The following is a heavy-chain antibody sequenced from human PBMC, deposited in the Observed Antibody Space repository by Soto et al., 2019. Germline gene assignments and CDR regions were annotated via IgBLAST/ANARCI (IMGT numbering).Heavy chain of an antibody. CDR3: AKARVRIVGANSFDY. D-gene: IGHD1-26*01. CDR2: ISDDGDKR. V-gene: IGHV3-30*18. J-gene: IGHJ4*02. Sequence: GESLKISCVGSGFTFSNYGMHWVRQPPGKGLEWVALISDDGDKRYYADSVRGRLTISRDNSKDTLYLQMNSLGPDDTAVYFCAKARVRIVGANSFDYWGQGTPV. CDR1: GFTFSNYG.